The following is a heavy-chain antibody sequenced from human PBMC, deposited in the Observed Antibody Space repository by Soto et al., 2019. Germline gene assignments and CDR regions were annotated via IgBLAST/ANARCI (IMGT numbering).Heavy chain of an antibody. J-gene: IGHJ6*02. Sequence: QVQLRESGPGLLKPSETLSLTCNVSGGSIYTYYWSWIRQSPGKGLEWMGYLSDGGSTNPNPSLSSRLTISVDTSTQQISLKLTSVSAADTATYFCAGYCSSSICPVDHYFGLEVWGQGTTVTVSS. CDR3: AGYCSSSICPVDHYFGLEV. CDR2: LSDGGST. V-gene: IGHV4-4*08. CDR1: GGSIYTYY. D-gene: IGHD2-2*01.